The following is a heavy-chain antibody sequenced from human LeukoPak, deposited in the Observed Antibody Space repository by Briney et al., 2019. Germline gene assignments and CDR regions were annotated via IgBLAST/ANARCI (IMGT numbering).Heavy chain of an antibody. J-gene: IGHJ4*02. CDR1: GYIFIGYY. CDR3: ARDGYNYGGPLDY. V-gene: IGHV1-2*02. D-gene: IGHD5-24*01. CDR2: INPNSGGT. Sequence: ASVKVSCKTSGYIFIGYYMHWVRQAPGQGLEWMGWINPNSGGTNYAQKFQGRVTMTRDTSISTAYMELSRLRSDDTAVYYCARDGYNYGGPLDYWGQGTLVTVSS.